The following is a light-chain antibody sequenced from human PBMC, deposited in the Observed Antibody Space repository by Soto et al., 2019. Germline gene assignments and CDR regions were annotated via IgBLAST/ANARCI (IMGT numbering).Light chain of an antibody. V-gene: IGLV2-14*01. Sequence: QSALTQPASVSGSPGQSITISCTGSSSDVGGYNYVSWYQQHPGKAPKLMIYEVINRPSGVSSRFSGSKSGNTASLTISGLHAEDEADYYCCSYTSSDTHLVFGGGTKLTVL. CDR3: CSYTSSDTHLV. CDR2: EVI. J-gene: IGLJ3*02. CDR1: SSDVGGYNY.